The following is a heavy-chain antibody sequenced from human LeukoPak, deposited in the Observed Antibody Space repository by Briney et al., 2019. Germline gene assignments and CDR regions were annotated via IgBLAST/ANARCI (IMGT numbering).Heavy chain of an antibody. Sequence: SVKVSCKASGGTFSSYAIRWVGQAPGQGREWMGRIIPIFGTENYAQKFQGRVTITTDESTSTAYMELSSLRSEDTAVYYCARDQGYSSGWSLGYWGQGTLVTVSS. CDR3: ARDQGYSSGWSLGY. J-gene: IGHJ4*02. D-gene: IGHD6-19*01. CDR1: GGTFSSYA. V-gene: IGHV1-69*05. CDR2: IIPIFGTE.